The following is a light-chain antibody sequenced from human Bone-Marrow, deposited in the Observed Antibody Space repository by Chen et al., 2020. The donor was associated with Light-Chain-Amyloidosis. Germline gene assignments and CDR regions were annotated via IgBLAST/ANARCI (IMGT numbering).Light chain of an antibody. CDR2: DAS. CDR3: QQFAFYLVT. J-gene: IGKJ5*01. Sequence: AAQLTQSPSSLSASVGDRVTISCRASQDIGTSLAWYQHKPGESPRLLIYDASTLESGVPFRFGGRGSGTDFTLTITGLQPEDFATYFCQQFAFYLVTFGPGTRL. V-gene: IGKV1-13*02. CDR1: QDIGTS.